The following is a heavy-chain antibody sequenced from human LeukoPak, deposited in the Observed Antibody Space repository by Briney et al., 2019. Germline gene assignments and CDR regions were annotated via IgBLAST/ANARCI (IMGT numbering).Heavy chain of an antibody. Sequence: PSQTLSLTCTVSGGSISSGGYYWSWIRQHPGKGLEWIGCIYYSGSTYYNPSLKSRVTISVDTSKNQFSLKLSSVTAADTAVYYCASLDCSSTSCPFDYWGQGTLVTVSS. CDR1: GGSISSGGYY. CDR2: IYYSGST. CDR3: ASLDCSSTSCPFDY. D-gene: IGHD2-2*01. J-gene: IGHJ4*02. V-gene: IGHV4-31*03.